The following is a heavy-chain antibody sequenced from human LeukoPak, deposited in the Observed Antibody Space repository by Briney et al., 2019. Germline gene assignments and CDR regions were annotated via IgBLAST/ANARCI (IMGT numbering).Heavy chain of an antibody. D-gene: IGHD4-17*01. J-gene: IGHJ2*01. CDR1: GGSISSGSYY. CDR3: ATRRDDYGVLVRGNHPPPPNWYFDL. V-gene: IGHV4-61*02. Sequence: PSQTLSLTRTVSGGSISSGSYYWSWIRQPAGKGLEWIGRIYTSGSTNYNPSLKSRVTISVDTSKNQFSLKLSSVTAADTAVYYCATRRDDYGVLVRGNHPPPPNWYFDLWGRGTLVAVSS. CDR2: IYTSGST.